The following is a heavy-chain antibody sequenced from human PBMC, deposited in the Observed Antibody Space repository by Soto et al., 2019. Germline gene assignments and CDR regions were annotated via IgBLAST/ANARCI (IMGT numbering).Heavy chain of an antibody. CDR1: GGSISSYY. CDR3: TRGGDAYKNGH. V-gene: IGHV4-59*01. Sequence: SETLSLTCTVSGGSISSYYWTWIRQPPGKGLEWIGFIHYSGSTNYNPSLKSRVTMSVDTSKNQFSLKLTSVNAADTAVYYCTRGGDAYKNGHWGQGTLVTVSS. D-gene: IGHD2-21*01. CDR2: IHYSGST. J-gene: IGHJ4*02.